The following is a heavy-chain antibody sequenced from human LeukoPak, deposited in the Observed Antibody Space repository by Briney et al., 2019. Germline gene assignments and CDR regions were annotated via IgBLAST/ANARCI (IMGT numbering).Heavy chain of an antibody. Sequence: SETLSLTCAVYGGSFSGYYWSWIRQPPGKGLEWIGEINHSGSTNYNPSLKSRVTISVDTSKNQFSLKLSSVTAADTAVYYCARTTKDLGYCSCTSCPIFDYWGQGTLVTVSS. CDR2: INHSGST. D-gene: IGHD2-2*01. J-gene: IGHJ4*02. CDR3: ARTTKDLGYCSCTSCPIFDY. V-gene: IGHV4-34*01. CDR1: GGSFSGYY.